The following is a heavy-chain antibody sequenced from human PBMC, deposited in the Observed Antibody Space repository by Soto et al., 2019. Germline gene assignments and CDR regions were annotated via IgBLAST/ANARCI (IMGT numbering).Heavy chain of an antibody. CDR1: GGTFSSYA. CDR3: ARSTDY. Sequence: QVQLVQSGAEVKKPGSSVKVSCKASGGTFSSYAISWVRQAPGQGLEWMGGINAGNGNTKYSQKFQGRVTITRDTSASTAYMELSSLRSEDTAVYYCARSTDYWGQGTLVTVSS. V-gene: IGHV1-3*01. CDR2: INAGNGNT. J-gene: IGHJ4*02.